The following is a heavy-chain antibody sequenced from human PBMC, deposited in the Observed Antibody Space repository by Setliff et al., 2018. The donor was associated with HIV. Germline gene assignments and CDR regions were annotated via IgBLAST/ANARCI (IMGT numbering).Heavy chain of an antibody. Sequence: GASVKVSCKASGYSFINYGINWVRQAPGQGLEWMGIINPSGGSTSYAQKFQGRVTMTRDTSTSTVYMELSNLESEDTAVYYCASAPLTTVTTGPRYYLDPWGQGTLVTVSS. CDR1: GYSFINYG. J-gene: IGHJ5*02. CDR3: ASAPLTTVTTGPRYYLDP. D-gene: IGHD4-17*01. V-gene: IGHV1-46*01. CDR2: INPSGGST.